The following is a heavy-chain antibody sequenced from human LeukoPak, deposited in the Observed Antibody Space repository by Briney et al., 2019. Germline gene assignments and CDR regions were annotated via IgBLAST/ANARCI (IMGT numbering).Heavy chain of an antibody. D-gene: IGHD6-13*01. V-gene: IGHV3-21*01. CDR3: ARGPRAAGTIDY. CDR2: ISSSSSYI. CDR1: GFTFSSYS. J-gene: IGHJ4*02. Sequence: GGSLRLSCAASGFTFSSYSMNWARQAPGKGLEWVSSISSSSSYIYYADSVKGRFTISRDNAKNSLYLQMNSLRAEDTAVYYCARGPRAAGTIDYWGQGTLVTVSS.